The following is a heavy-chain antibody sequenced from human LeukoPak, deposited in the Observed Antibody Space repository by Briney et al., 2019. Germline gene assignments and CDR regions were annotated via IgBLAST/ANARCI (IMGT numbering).Heavy chain of an antibody. CDR3: ASERTYYYDSNHAFDI. J-gene: IGHJ3*02. CDR2: IIPILGIA. D-gene: IGHD3-22*01. V-gene: IGHV1-69*04. Sequence: SVKVSCRASGGTFSSYAISWVRQAPGQGLEWMGRIIPILGIANYAQKFQGRVTVTADKSTSTAYMELSSLRSEDTAVYYCASERTYYYDSNHAFDIWGQGTMVTVSS. CDR1: GGTFSSYA.